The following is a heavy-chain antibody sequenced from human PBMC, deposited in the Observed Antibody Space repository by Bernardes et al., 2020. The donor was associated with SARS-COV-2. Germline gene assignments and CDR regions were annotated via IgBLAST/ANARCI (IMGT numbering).Heavy chain of an antibody. CDR2: ISPYNANT. V-gene: IGHV1-18*01. CDR1: GYTFSNYG. CDR3: ARNTDHYGSNFDN. J-gene: IGHJ4*02. Sequence: ASVKVSCKASGYTFSNYGISWVRQAPGQGLEWMGWISPYNANTHYAQKFQGRVTLTTDTSTSTVYMELRSPTSDDTAVYYCARNTDHYGSNFDNWGQGTLVTVSS. D-gene: IGHD4-17*01.